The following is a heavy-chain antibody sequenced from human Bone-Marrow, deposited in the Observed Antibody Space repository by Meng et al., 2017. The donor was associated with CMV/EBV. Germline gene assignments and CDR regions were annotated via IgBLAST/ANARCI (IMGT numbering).Heavy chain of an antibody. CDR1: GASISSYY. CDR2: IYYSGST. Sequence: SETLSLTCTVSGASISSYYWSWIRQPPGKGLEWIGYIYYSGSTNYNPSLKSRVTISVDTSKNQFSLKLSSVTAADTAVYYCARGSTYSSSPFFDYWGQGTLATVSS. J-gene: IGHJ4*02. CDR3: ARGSTYSSSPFFDY. V-gene: IGHV4-59*01. D-gene: IGHD6-19*01.